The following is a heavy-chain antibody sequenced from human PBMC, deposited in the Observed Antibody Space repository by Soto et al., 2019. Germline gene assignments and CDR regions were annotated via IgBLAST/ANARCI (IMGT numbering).Heavy chain of an antibody. Sequence: QVQLVQSGAEVKKPGSSVKVSCKASGGTFSSYAISWVRQAPGQGLEWMGGIIAIFGTANYAQKFQGRVTITADESTSTADMELSSRRSEDTAVFYCAKGNLRFLEWAPIYYCYGMEVWGQGTTVTVSS. J-gene: IGHJ6*02. V-gene: IGHV1-69*12. CDR1: GGTFSSYA. CDR3: AKGNLRFLEWAPIYYCYGMEV. CDR2: IIAIFGTA. D-gene: IGHD3-3*01.